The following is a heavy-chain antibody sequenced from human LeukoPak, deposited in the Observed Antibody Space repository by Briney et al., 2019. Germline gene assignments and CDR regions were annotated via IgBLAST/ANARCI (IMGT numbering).Heavy chain of an antibody. D-gene: IGHD6-13*01. CDR2: IYHSGST. V-gene: IGHV4-38-2*02. J-gene: IGHJ5*02. CDR3: ARGGYSSSCFDP. Sequence: SETLSLTCTVSGYSISSGYYWGWIRQPPGKGLEWIGSIYHSGSTYYNPSLKSRVTISVDTSKNQFSLKLSSVTAADTAVYYCARGGYSSSCFDPWGQGTLVTASS. CDR1: GYSISSGYY.